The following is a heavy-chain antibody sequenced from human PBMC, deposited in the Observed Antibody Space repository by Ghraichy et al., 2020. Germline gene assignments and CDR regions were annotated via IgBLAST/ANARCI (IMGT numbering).Heavy chain of an antibody. CDR3: ARQDLGQRHFDY. Sequence: SETLSLTCTVSGGSISSDGYFWSWIRQPPGKGLEWIGYIYYSGTTYYDPSLKSRLTISVDTSKNQFSLKLTSVTAADTAMYYCARQDLGQRHFDYWGQGTLVTVSS. CDR1: GGSISSDGYF. CDR2: IYYSGTT. D-gene: IGHD1-26*01. V-gene: IGHV4-30-4*01. J-gene: IGHJ4*02.